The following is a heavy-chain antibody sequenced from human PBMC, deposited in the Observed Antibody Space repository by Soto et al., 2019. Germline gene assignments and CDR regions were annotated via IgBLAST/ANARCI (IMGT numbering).Heavy chain of an antibody. CDR3: ARSQRITIFGVVTLNWFDP. D-gene: IGHD3-3*01. J-gene: IGHJ5*02. CDR2: ISAYNGNT. V-gene: IGHV1-18*01. Sequence: GASVKVSCKASGYTFTSYGISWVRQAPRQGLEWMGWISAYNGNTNYAQKLQGRVTMTTDTSTSTAYMELRSLRSDDTAVYYCARSQRITIFGVVTLNWFDPWGQGTLVTVSS. CDR1: GYTFTSYG.